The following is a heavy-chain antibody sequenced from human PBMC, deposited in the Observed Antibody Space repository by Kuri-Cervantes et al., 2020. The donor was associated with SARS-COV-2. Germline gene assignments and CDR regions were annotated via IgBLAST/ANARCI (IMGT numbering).Heavy chain of an antibody. CDR2: IRYDGSNK. CDR3: AKDPVYYYYMDV. Sequence: GGSLRLFCAASGFTFSSYGMHWVRQAPGKGLEWVAFIRYDGSNKYYADSVKGRFTISRDNSKNTLYLQMNSLRAEDTAVYYCAKDPVYYYYMDVWGKGTTVTVSS. V-gene: IGHV3-30*02. CDR1: GFTFSSYG. J-gene: IGHJ6*03.